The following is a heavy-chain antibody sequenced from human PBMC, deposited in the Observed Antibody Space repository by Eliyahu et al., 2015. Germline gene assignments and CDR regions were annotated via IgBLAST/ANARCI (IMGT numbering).Heavy chain of an antibody. Sequence: QVQLQESGPGLVKPSGTLSLXXXVSXXXXSSSNWWSWVRQPPGKGLEWIGEIYHSGSTNYNPSLKSRVTISVDKSKNQFSLKLSSVTAADTAVYYCARDSRDYYYYMDVWGKGTTVTVSS. J-gene: IGHJ6*03. D-gene: IGHD2/OR15-2a*01. CDR1: XXXXSSSNW. V-gene: IGHV4-4*02. CDR3: ARDSRDYYYYMDV. CDR2: IYHSGST.